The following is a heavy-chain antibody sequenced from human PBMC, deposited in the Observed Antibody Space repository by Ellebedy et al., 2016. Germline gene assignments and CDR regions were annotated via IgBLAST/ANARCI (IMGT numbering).Heavy chain of an antibody. Sequence: GESLKISXAASGFTFSSYAMSWVRQAPGKGLEWVSAISGSGGSTYYADSVKGRFTISRDNSKNTLYLQMNSLRAEDTAVYYCARGARGALIGYCLNWGQGTLVTVSS. CDR2: ISGSGGST. J-gene: IGHJ4*02. D-gene: IGHD2-15*01. CDR1: GFTFSSYA. CDR3: ARGARGALIGYCLN. V-gene: IGHV3-23*01.